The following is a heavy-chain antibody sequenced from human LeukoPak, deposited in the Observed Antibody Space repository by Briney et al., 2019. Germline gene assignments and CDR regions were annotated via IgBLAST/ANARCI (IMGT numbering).Heavy chain of an antibody. D-gene: IGHD3-10*01. CDR3: AKSNGYGLIDI. V-gene: IGHV4-39*07. J-gene: IGHJ3*02. CDR1: GGSVSNYY. Sequence: SETLSLTCTVSGGSVSNYYWGWVRQPPGKALEWIGNIFYSGSTYYSPSLKSRVTISLDTSRNQFSLKLNSVTAADTAVYYCAKSNGYGLIDIWGQGTMVTVSS. CDR2: IFYSGST.